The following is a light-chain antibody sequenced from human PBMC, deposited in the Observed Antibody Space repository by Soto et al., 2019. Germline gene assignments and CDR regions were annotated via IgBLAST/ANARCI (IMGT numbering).Light chain of an antibody. CDR3: QHYNNWPPDT. CDR2: GAS. CDR1: QSVSTN. J-gene: IGKJ2*01. V-gene: IGKV3D-15*01. Sequence: EIVMTQYPATLSVSPGDRATLSCRASQSVSTNLAWYQQKPGQPPRLLIHGASTRATGIPARFSGSASGTEFTLTIDSLQSEDFAVYYCQHYNNWPPDTFGQGTKLEIK.